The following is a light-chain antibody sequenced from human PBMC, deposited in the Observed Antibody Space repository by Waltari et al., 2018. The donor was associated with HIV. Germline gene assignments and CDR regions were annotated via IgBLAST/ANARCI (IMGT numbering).Light chain of an antibody. J-gene: IGLJ3*02. CDR2: DVN. V-gene: IGLV2-14*03. Sequence: QSGLAQPASVSGSLGQTIAIFCTGSTADIAGDHRVSWYQQDTGKPPKLLIYDVNQRPSGISDRFSGSRSGNTASLTISGLPTDDESEYFCSSYSSTTGHVVFGGGTKVTV. CDR3: SSYSSTTGHVV. CDR1: TADIAGDHR.